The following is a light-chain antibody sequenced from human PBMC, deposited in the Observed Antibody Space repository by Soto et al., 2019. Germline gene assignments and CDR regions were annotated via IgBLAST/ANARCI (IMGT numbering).Light chain of an antibody. CDR1: SNDVGSYNF. V-gene: IGLV2-23*01. CDR3: CSFAGRSTWV. CDR2: EDK. J-gene: IGLJ3*02. Sequence: QSALTQPASVSGSPGQSITFSCTGTSNDVGSYNFVSWYQQHPGKAPKLIIYEDKKRPSGVSNRFSGSKSGNTASLTISGLQAGDEADYYCCSFAGRSTWVFGGGTQLTVL.